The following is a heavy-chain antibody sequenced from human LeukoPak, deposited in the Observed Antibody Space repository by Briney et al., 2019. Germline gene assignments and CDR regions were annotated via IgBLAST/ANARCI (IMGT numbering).Heavy chain of an antibody. CDR1: GFTFSSYAM. D-gene: IGHD1-1*01. CDR3: AREWAGTDY. V-gene: IGHV4-4*02. J-gene: IGHJ4*02. Sequence: GSLRLSCAASGFTFSSYAMSWVRQPPGKGLEWIGEIFHSGNTNYNPPLKSRVTISVDKSKNQFSLKLSSVTAADTAVYYCAREWAGTDYWGQGTLVTVSS. CDR2: IFHSGNT.